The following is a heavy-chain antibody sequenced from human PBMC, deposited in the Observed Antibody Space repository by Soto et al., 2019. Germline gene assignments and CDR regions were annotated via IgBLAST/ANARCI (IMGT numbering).Heavy chain of an antibody. J-gene: IGHJ4*02. D-gene: IGHD3-10*01. CDR1: GGSISSSSYY. V-gene: IGHV4-39*01. Sequence: QLQLQESGPGLVKPSETLSLACTVSGGSISSSSYYWGWIRQPPGKGLEWIGSIYYSGSTYYNPSLQSRVTVSVDTSKNQFSLKLSSVTAADTAVYYCASISNYYGSGSPRYYFDYWGQGTLVTVSS. CDR2: IYYSGST. CDR3: ASISNYYGSGSPRYYFDY.